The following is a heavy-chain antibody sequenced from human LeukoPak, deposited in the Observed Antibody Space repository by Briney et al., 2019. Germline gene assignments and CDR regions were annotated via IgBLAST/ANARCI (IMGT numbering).Heavy chain of an antibody. CDR3: ARLVGATTSAFDV. D-gene: IGHD1-26*01. V-gene: IGHV3-23*01. J-gene: IGHJ3*01. Sequence: GGSLRLSCAASGFTFSSYAMSWVRLAPGRGLEWVSSISSSGGTTYFAESMEGRFTISRDSSRITLFLQMNSLRAEDTAIYYCARLVGATTSAFDVWGQGTMVTVSS. CDR2: ISSSGGTT. CDR1: GFTFSSYA.